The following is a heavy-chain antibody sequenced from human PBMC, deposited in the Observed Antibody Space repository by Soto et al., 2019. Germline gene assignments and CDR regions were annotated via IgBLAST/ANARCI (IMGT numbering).Heavy chain of an antibody. CDR2: ISTSGSMT. J-gene: IGHJ5*02. CDR3: ASPRWTHLWGDFDP. V-gene: IGHV3-11*01. Sequence: QVQLVESGGGLVKPGGSLTLSCVASGFKFTDHYMTWIRQAPGKGLEWTAYISTSGSMTYYADSVKGRFTISRDNAKNFLFLKKNRLRGGDTAVFYCASPRWTHLWGDFDPGGQETLVSVPS. D-gene: IGHD5-18*01. CDR1: GFKFTDHY.